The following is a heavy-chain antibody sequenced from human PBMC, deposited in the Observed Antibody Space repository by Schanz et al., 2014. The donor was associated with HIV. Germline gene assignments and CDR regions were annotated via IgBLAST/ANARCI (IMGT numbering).Heavy chain of an antibody. CDR3: ANSGQLVTKHYWFDS. D-gene: IGHD6-6*01. CDR1: GGSISSGDYY. Sequence: QVQLQESGPGLVKPSQTLSLTCNVSGGSISSGDYYWSWIRQPPGKGLEWIGYIHSSGNTNYNPSQKSRVPMPVDTSNTLFPLNLRSVTAADTAVYYCANSGQLVTKHYWFDSWGQGTLVIVSS. V-gene: IGHV4-30-4*01. CDR2: IHSSGNT. J-gene: IGHJ5*01.